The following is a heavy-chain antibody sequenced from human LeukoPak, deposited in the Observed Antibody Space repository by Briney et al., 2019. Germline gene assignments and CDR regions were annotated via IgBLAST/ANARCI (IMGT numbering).Heavy chain of an antibody. D-gene: IGHD5-24*01. CDR2: IFDGKTI. CDR3: ASGAWATRLNS. V-gene: IGHV4-34*12. Sequence: PSETLSLTCAVSGESLNYYYWSWIRQSPGKGLEWIGGIFDGKTINYNPSLKSRVTISAATSSQQFSLNLKSVTAADTAVYFCASGAWATRLNSWAQGALVIVSS. J-gene: IGHJ4*02. CDR1: GESLNYYY.